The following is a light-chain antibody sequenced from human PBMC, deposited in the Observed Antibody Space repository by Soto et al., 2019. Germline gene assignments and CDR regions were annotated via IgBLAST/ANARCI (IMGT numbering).Light chain of an antibody. CDR3: QQYGSSPTWT. CDR2: RAS. V-gene: IGKV3-15*01. J-gene: IGKJ1*01. Sequence: IVMTQSPATLSVSPGERATLSCRASQNIYSNVAWYQQRPGQAPRLLIYRASTRATGIPARFSGSGSGTDFTLTISRLEPEDSAVYYCQQYGSSPTWTFGQGTKVDIK. CDR1: QNIYSN.